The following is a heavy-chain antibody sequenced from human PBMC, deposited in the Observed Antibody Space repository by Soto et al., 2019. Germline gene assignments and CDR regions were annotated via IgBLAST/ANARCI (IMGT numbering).Heavy chain of an antibody. V-gene: IGHV3-66*01. Sequence: GGSLRLSCAASGFTVSSNYMSWVRQAPGKGLEWVSVIYSGGSTYYADSVKGRFTISRDNSKNTLYHQMNSLRAEDTALYYCAGEEYSSGWSFDYWGQGTLVTVSS. J-gene: IGHJ4*02. CDR3: AGEEYSSGWSFDY. D-gene: IGHD6-19*01. CDR1: GFTVSSNY. CDR2: IYSGGST.